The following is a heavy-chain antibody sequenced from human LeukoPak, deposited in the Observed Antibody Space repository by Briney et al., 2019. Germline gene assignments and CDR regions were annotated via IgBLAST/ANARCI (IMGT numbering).Heavy chain of an antibody. CDR3: ANTLYCSGGSCPPDY. V-gene: IGHV3-11*03. J-gene: IGHJ4*02. Sequence: PGGSLRLSCAASGFTFSDYYMSWIRQAPGKGLEWVSYISSSSSYTNYADSVKGRFTISRDNSKNTLYLQMNSLRAEDTAVYYCANTLYCSGGSCPPDYWGQGTLVTVSS. CDR1: GFTFSDYY. CDR2: ISSSSSYT. D-gene: IGHD2-15*01.